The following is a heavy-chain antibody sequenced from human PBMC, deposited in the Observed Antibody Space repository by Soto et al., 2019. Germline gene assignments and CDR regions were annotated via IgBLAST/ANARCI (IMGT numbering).Heavy chain of an antibody. CDR1: VYSFTSYW. J-gene: IGHJ4*02. Sequence: GESLKISCKASVYSFTSYWIGWVRQMPGKGLEWMGIIYPRDSDTRYSPSFQGQVTMSVDKSIGTAYLQWTSLKASDTAIYYCARHPYYYDSSGFRAPFDCWGQGTLVTVSS. D-gene: IGHD3-22*01. CDR2: IYPRDSDT. V-gene: IGHV5-51*01. CDR3: ARHPYYYDSSGFRAPFDC.